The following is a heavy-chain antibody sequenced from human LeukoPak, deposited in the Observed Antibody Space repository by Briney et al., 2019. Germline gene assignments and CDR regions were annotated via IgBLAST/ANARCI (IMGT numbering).Heavy chain of an antibody. V-gene: IGHV4-39*07. Sequence: PSETLSLTCTVSGGSISSSSYYWGWIRQPPGKGLEWIGSIYYSGSTYYNPSLKSRVTISIDTSKNQFSLKLTSVTAADTAVYYCASPGGGRTLYYWGQGTLVTVSS. J-gene: IGHJ4*02. CDR2: IYYSGST. CDR3: ASPGGGRTLYY. D-gene: IGHD3-10*01. CDR1: GGSISSSSYY.